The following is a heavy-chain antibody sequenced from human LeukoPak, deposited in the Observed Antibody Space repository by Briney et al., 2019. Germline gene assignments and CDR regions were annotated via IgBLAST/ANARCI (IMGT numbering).Heavy chain of an antibody. J-gene: IGHJ3*02. CDR3: AKIVGATTYGGKDDAFDI. V-gene: IGHV3-23*01. Sequence: GGSLRLSCAASGFTFSTYAMTWVRQAPGKGLEWVSLISGTGGSTYYADSVKGRFTISRANSKNTLYLQMNSLRAEDTAVYYCAKIVGATTYGGKDDAFDIWGQGTMVTVSS. CDR2: ISGTGGST. D-gene: IGHD1-26*01. CDR1: GFTFSTYA.